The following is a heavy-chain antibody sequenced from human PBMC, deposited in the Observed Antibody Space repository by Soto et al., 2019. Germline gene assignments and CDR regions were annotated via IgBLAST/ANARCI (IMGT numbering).Heavy chain of an antibody. D-gene: IGHD6-6*01. J-gene: IGHJ4*02. CDR1: GYT. CDR2: INPSGGST. V-gene: IGHV1-46*01. CDR3: ARGGPYSRWSYYFDY. Sequence: ASVKVSCKASGYTLHWVRQAPGQGLEWMGIINPSGGSTSYAQKFQGRVTMTRDTSTSTVYTELSSLRSEDTAVYYCARGGPYSRWSYYFDYWGQGTQVTVSS.